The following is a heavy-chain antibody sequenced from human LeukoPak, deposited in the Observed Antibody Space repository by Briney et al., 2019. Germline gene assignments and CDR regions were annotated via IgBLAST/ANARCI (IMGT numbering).Heavy chain of an antibody. V-gene: IGHV5-10-1*01. J-gene: IGHJ4*02. CDR1: GYSFTSYW. D-gene: IGHD2-21*01. Sequence: GESLKISCKGSGYSFTSYWISWVRQMPGKGLEWMGRIDPSDSYTNYSPSFQGHVTISTDKSISTAFLQWSSLKASDTAMYYCGRWVRDFDYWGQGTLVTVSS. CDR3: GRWVRDFDY. CDR2: IDPSDSYT.